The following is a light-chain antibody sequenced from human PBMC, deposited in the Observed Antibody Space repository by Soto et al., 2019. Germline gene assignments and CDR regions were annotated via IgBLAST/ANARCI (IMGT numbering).Light chain of an antibody. CDR1: SSNIGINS. V-gene: IGLV1-44*01. CDR3: AAWDDSLNGPV. Sequence: QSVLTQPPSASGTPGQRVTIACSGSSSNIGINSVNWYQQLPGTAPKLLISSNTQRPSGVPDRFSGSKSGTSASLAISGLQSEDEVDYYCAAWDDSLNGPVFGGGTKLTVL. J-gene: IGLJ3*02. CDR2: SNT.